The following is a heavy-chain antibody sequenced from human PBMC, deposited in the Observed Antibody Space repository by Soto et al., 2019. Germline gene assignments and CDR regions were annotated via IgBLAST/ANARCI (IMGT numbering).Heavy chain of an antibody. CDR2: INDRGST. Sequence: QVQLQQWGAGPLRPLETLSLTCGVAGGAFSGYYWAWIRQSPGKGLEWIGEINDRGSTNYNPSLKSRVSISVATSKNHYSLNLRSVTAADTAVYYGARESHDSLTGPPWVWYCALWGRGTLVTVSS. D-gene: IGHD3-9*01. J-gene: IGHJ2*01. CDR3: ARESHDSLTGPPWVWYCAL. V-gene: IGHV4-34*01. CDR1: GGAFSGYY.